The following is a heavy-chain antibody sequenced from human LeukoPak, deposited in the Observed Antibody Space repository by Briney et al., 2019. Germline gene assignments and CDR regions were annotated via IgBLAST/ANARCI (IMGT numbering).Heavy chain of an antibody. V-gene: IGHV3-74*01. CDR1: GFTFSSNW. J-gene: IGHJ4*02. CDR3: AKDHYWSIDY. D-gene: IGHD3-3*01. Sequence: AGGSLRLSCAASGFTFSSNWMHWVRHAPGQGLVWVSRIKGDVISTNYADSVKGRFTISRDIAKNTLYLQMNSLRAEDTGVYYCAKDHYWSIDYWGRGTLVTVSS. CDR2: IKGDVIST.